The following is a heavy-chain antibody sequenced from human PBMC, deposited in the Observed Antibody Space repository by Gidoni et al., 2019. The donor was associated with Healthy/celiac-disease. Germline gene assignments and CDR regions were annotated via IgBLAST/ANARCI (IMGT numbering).Heavy chain of an antibody. CDR2: IRSKAYGGTT. V-gene: IGHV3-49*04. CDR3: TSGTTIFDY. Sequence: EVQLVESGGGLVQPGRSLRLSCTASGFTFGDYAMSWVRQAPGKGLEWVGVIRSKAYGGTTEYAASVKGRFTISRDDSKSIAYLQMNSLKTEDTAVYYCTSGTTIFDYWGQGTLVTVSS. D-gene: IGHD1-7*01. J-gene: IGHJ4*02. CDR1: GFTFGDYA.